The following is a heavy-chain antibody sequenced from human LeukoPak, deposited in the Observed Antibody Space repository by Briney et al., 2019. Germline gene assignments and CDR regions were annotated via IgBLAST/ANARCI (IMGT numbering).Heavy chain of an antibody. CDR3: ARGTRGRSSGPLDY. CDR1: GGSISSYY. J-gene: IGHJ4*02. CDR2: IYYSGST. D-gene: IGHD6-19*01. Sequence: SETLSLTCTVSGGSISSYYWSWIRQPPGKGLEWIGHIYYSGSTNYNPSLKSRVTISVDTSKNQFSLKLSSVTAADTAVYYCARGTRGRSSGPLDYWGQGTLVTVSS. V-gene: IGHV4-59*01.